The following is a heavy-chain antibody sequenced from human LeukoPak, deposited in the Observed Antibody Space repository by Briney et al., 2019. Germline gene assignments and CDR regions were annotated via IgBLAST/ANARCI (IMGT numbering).Heavy chain of an antibody. Sequence: ASVKVSCKASGYTFTDSYIHWVRQAPGQGLEWMGWINPNSGGTNYAQKFQGRVTMTRDTSISTAYMELSRLRSDDTAVYYCARGDLVVTLEGPIDYWGQGTLVTVSS. D-gene: IGHD2-21*02. J-gene: IGHJ4*02. CDR1: GYTFTDSY. V-gene: IGHV1-2*02. CDR2: INPNSGGT. CDR3: ARGDLVVTLEGPIDY.